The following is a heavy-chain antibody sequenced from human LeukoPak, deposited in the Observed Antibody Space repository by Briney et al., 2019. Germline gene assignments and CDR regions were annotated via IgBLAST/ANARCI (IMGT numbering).Heavy chain of an antibody. Sequence: ALVKVSCKASGYTFTSYYMHWVRQAPGQGLEWMGIINPSGGSTSYAQRFQGRVTMTRDTSTSTVYMELSSLRSEDTAVYYCARAIDILTGFDYWGQGTLVTVSS. CDR2: INPSGGST. CDR3: ARAIDILTGFDY. D-gene: IGHD3-9*01. V-gene: IGHV1-46*01. CDR1: GYTFTSYY. J-gene: IGHJ4*02.